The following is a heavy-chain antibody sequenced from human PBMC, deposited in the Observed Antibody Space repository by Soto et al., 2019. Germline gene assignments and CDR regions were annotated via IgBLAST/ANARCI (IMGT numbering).Heavy chain of an antibody. V-gene: IGHV3-74*01. Sequence: PGGSLRLSCAASGFTFSSYWMHWVRQAPGKGLVWVSRINSDGSSTSYADSVKGRFTISRDNAKNTLYLQMNSLRAEDTAVYYCATLYSSSWVSWFDPWGQGTLVTVSS. CDR3: ATLYSSSWVSWFDP. D-gene: IGHD6-13*01. CDR1: GFTFSSYW. CDR2: INSDGSST. J-gene: IGHJ5*02.